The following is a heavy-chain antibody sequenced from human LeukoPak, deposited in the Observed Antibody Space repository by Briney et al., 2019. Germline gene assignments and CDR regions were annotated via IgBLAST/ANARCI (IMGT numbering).Heavy chain of an antibody. CDR3: ARVYSSGWYYFDD. CDR2: FYSSGST. CDR1: GGSIRSYY. Sequence: KSSETLSLTCTVSGGSIRSYYWTWIRQPAGKGLEWIGRFYSSGSTNYNPSLKSQVTMSVDTSKNQFSLNLSSVTAADTAVYYCARVYSSGWYYFDDWGQGTLVTVSS. V-gene: IGHV4-4*07. J-gene: IGHJ4*02. D-gene: IGHD6-19*01.